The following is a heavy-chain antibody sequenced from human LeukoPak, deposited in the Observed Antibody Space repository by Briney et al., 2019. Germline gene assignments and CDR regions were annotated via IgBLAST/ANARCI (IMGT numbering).Heavy chain of an antibody. CDR2: IHYSGAT. CDR1: GGSITGYY. CDR3: ARGNILTGYCFDF. D-gene: IGHD3-9*01. Sequence: SETLSLTCAVYGGSITGYYWSWIRQTPGRGLEWVGEIHYSGATSYNPSLKSRATISTDTSKNQCSLRLSSVTAADTAIYYCARGNILTGYCFDFWGQGALVTVSS. V-gene: IGHV4-34*01. J-gene: IGHJ4*02.